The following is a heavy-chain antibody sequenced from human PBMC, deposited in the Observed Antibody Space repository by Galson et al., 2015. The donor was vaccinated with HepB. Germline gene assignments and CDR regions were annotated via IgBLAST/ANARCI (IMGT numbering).Heavy chain of an antibody. Sequence: SLRLSCAGSGFTFSGSAMHWVRQASGRGLEWVGRIGSKANNYATAYTASVKGRFTISRDDSKNTEYLQMNSLRIEDTAAYYCTRLGDLSGYSSRWGQGTLVTVSS. CDR3: TRLGDLSGYSSR. CDR1: GFTFSGSA. CDR2: IGSKANNYAT. J-gene: IGHJ4*02. D-gene: IGHD6-13*01. V-gene: IGHV3-73*01.